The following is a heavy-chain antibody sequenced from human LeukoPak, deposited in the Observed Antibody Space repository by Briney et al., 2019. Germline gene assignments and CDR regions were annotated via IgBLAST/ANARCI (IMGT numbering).Heavy chain of an antibody. CDR2: IAGSSGYI. J-gene: IGHJ4*02. CDR3: ARDRFGGYYFDY. V-gene: IGHV3-21*01. CDR1: GFTFSSYT. Sequence: PGGSLRLSCAASGFTFSSYTMNWVRQAPGKGLEWVSSIAGSSGYISYADSVKGRFTISRDNAKNSLYLQMNSLRAEDTAVYYCARDRFGGYYFDYWGQGTLVTVSS. D-gene: IGHD3-16*01.